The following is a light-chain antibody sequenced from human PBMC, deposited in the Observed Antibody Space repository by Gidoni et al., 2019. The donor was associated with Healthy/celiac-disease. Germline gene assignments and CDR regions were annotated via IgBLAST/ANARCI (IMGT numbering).Light chain of an antibody. CDR1: QSVSSY. V-gene: IGKV3-11*01. Sequence: EIVLTQYPATLSLSPGERATLSCRASQSVSSYLAWYQQKPGQAPRLLICDASNRATGIPARFSGSGSGTDFTLTTSSLEPEDFAVYYCQQRSNWPPGYTFGQGTKLEIK. CDR3: QQRSNWPPGYT. J-gene: IGKJ2*01. CDR2: DAS.